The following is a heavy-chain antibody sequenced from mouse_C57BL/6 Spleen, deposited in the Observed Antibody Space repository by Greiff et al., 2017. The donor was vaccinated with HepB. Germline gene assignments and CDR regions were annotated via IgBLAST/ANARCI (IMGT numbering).Heavy chain of an antibody. Sequence: QVQLQQSGAELVKAGASVKMSCKASGYTFTSYWMHWVKQRLGQGLEWFAETNPTNGRTYYNEKFKSKATLTVDNSSSTAYLLLSGPTFEDSAVFSCARIKKIVATYFDYWGQGTTLTVAS. D-gene: IGHD1-1*01. CDR2: TNPTNGRT. V-gene: IGHV1S81*02. CDR1: GYTFTSYW. CDR3: ARIKKIVATYFDY. J-gene: IGHJ2*01.